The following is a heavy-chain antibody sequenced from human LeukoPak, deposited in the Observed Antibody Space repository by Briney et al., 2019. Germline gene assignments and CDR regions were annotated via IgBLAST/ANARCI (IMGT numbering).Heavy chain of an antibody. Sequence: SETLSLTCTVTGGSISSYYWSWIRQPRGKGLDGIGYIYYSGSTNYNPSLKSRVTRSVDTSKNQFSLKLSSVTAADTAVYYCARDPSEGMDVWGKGTTVTVSS. CDR2: IYYSGST. CDR3: ARDPSEGMDV. CDR1: GGSISSYY. V-gene: IGHV4-59*01. J-gene: IGHJ6*04.